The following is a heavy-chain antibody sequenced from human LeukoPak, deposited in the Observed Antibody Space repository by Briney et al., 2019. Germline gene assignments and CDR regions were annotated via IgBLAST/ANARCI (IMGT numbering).Heavy chain of an antibody. CDR3: ARGSPSAASFFSY. CDR2: IYTSGTT. CDR1: GGSFSSHY. J-gene: IGHJ4*02. V-gene: IGHV4-4*07. Sequence: SETLSLTCTVSGGSFSSHYWTWIRQSAGKGLEWLGRIYTSGTTHFNPAFDSRLSMSLNTSKAQFSLKLTSVTAADTAVYFCARGSPSAASFFSYWGQGTLVTVSS. D-gene: IGHD1-26*01.